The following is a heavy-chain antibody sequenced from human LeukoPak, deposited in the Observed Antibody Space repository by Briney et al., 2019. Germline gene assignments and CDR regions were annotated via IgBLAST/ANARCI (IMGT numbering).Heavy chain of an antibody. CDR3: AXXXXXXXXXGXGXXGXAFDI. J-gene: IGHJ3*02. D-gene: IGHD3-10*01. CDR1: GGSFSGYY. Sequence: PSETLSLTCAVYGGSFSGYYWSWIRQPPGKGLEWIGEXXXXXSTNYNPSLXXRVTISVDTSKNQFSLKLSSVTAADTAVYYCAXXXXXXXXXGXGXXGXAFDIWGQGTMVTVSS. V-gene: IGHV4-34*01. CDR2: XXXXXST.